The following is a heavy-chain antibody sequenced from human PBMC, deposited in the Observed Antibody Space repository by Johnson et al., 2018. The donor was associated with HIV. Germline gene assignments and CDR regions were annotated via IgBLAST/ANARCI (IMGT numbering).Heavy chain of an antibody. CDR3: ARGRGALDI. CDR2: INQDGSEK. V-gene: IGHV3-7*04. CDR1: GFTFSNYW. D-gene: IGHD3-16*01. J-gene: IGHJ3*02. Sequence: VQLVESGGGLVQAGGSLRLSCAASGFTFSNYWMTWVRQAPGKGLEWVANINQDGSEKFSVDSVKGRFAISRDNANNSLYLQMNSLRAEDTAVYYCARGRGALDIWGQGTKVTVSS.